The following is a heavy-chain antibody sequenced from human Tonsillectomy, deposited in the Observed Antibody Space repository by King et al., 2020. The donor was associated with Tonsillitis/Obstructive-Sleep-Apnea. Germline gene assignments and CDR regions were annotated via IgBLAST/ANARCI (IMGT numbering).Heavy chain of an antibody. CDR2: LYSGGST. CDR3: GRDRESTSSWVAFDI. V-gene: IGHV3-53*04. Sequence: VQLVQSGGGWVQPGGSLRLSCAASGFTVSSNYMNWVRQAPGKGLEWVSLLYSGGSTYYADSVKGRFTISRDNSKNTLYLQMNSLRAEDTAVYYCGRDRESTSSWVAFDIWGQGTMVTVSS. J-gene: IGHJ3*02. CDR1: GFTVSSNY. D-gene: IGHD2-2*01.